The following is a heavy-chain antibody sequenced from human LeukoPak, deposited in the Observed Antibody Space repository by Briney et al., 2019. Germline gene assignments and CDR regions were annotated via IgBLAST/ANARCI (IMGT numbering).Heavy chain of an antibody. V-gene: IGHV3-30*01. CDR2: ISYDGSNK. D-gene: IGHD3-22*01. Sequence: PGRSLRLSCAASGFTFSSYAMHWVRQAPGKGLEWVAVISYDGSNKYYADSVKGRFTISRDNSKNTLYLQMNSLRAEDTAVYYCARVRNYYDSSSNIDYWGQGTLVTVSS. CDR1: GFTFSSYA. J-gene: IGHJ4*02. CDR3: ARVRNYYDSSSNIDY.